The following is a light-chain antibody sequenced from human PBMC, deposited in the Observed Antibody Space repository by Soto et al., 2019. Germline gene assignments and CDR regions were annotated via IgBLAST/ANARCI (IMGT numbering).Light chain of an antibody. CDR2: TAS. V-gene: IGKV1-5*03. CDR1: QSISPG. CDR3: QEYNRYPPT. Sequence: DIQMTQSPSTLSASVGDSVTITCRASQSISPGLAWYQQKPGKAPTLLIYTASRLEGGVTSRFSGSGSVTDFNMAICCLQPDDFATYCCQEYNRYPPTCGGGTTVVTK. J-gene: IGKJ4*01.